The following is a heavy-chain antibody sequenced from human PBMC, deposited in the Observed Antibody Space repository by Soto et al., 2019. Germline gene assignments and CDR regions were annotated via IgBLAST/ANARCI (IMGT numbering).Heavy chain of an antibody. D-gene: IGHD2-15*01. V-gene: IGHV4-39*01. CDR3: ARNHCSGGSCYSYDAFDI. CDR1: GGSISSSSYY. CDR2: IYYSGST. Sequence: QLQLQESGPGLVKPSETLSLTCTVSGGSISSSSYYWGWIRQPPGKGLEWIGSIYYSGSTYYNPSLQSRVTISVDTSKNQFSLKLSSVTAADTAVYYCARNHCSGGSCYSYDAFDIWGQGTMVTVSS. J-gene: IGHJ3*02.